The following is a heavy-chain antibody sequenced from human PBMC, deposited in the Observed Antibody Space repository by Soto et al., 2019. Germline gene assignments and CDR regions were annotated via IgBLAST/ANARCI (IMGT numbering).Heavy chain of an antibody. V-gene: IGHV4-4*07. J-gene: IGHJ5*02. Sequence: SETLSLTCAVSGGSMNTYFWSWIRQPAGKGLEWIGRIYSSGSTSYNPSFKSRVTMSIDTSKSQFSLRLTSMTAADTAVYYCARGLSAFDPWGQGTLVTVSS. CDR1: GGSMNTYF. CDR2: IYSSGST. D-gene: IGHD3-16*01. CDR3: ARGLSAFDP.